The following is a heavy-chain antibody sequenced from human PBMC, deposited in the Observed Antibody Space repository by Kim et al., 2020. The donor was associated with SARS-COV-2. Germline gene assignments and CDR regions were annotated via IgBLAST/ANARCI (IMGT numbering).Heavy chain of an antibody. Sequence: SETLSLTCTVSGGSISSSSYYWGWIRQPPGKGLEWIGSIYYSGSTYYNPSLKSRVTISVDTCKNQFSLKLSSVTAADTAVYYCARLHSSGWFYYYGMDVWGQGTTVTVSS. J-gene: IGHJ6*02. V-gene: IGHV4-39*01. CDR3: ARLHSSGWFYYYGMDV. D-gene: IGHD6-19*01. CDR2: IYYSGST. CDR1: GGSISSSSYY.